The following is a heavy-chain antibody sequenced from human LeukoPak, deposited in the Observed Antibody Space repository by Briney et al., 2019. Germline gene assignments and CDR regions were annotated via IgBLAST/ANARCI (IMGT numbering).Heavy chain of an antibody. D-gene: IGHD2/OR15-2a*01. V-gene: IGHV3-7*01. Sequence: GGSLRLSCAASGFTFNNYAMNWVRQAPGKGLEWVANIKQDGREKYYVDSVKGRFTISRDNAKNSLYLQMNSLRDEDTAVYYCARTRLSSDCWGQGTLVTVSS. J-gene: IGHJ4*02. CDR1: GFTFNNYA. CDR3: ARTRLSSDC. CDR2: IKQDGREK.